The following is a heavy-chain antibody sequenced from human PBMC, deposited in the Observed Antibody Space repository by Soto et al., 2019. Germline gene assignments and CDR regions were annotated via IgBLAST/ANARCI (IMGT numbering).Heavy chain of an antibody. J-gene: IGHJ4*02. CDR1: GFPFSSYG. D-gene: IGHD2-15*01. CDR2: IWYDGSNK. CDR3: ARRRYCSGGSCYQTDSFDY. Sequence: GGSLSLSCAASGFPFSSYGMHWVRQAPGKGLEWVAVIWYDGSNKYYADSVKGRFTISRDNSKNTLYLQMNSLRAEDTAVYYCARRRYCSGGSCYQTDSFDYWGQGTLVTVSS. V-gene: IGHV3-33*01.